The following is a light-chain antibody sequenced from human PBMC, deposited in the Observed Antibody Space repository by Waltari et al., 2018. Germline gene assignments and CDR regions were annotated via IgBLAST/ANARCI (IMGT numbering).Light chain of an antibody. CDR3: HQYSSFSQT. V-gene: IGKV1-5*03. Sequence: DIQMTQSPSTLSASVGHRVTITCRASQTVSTWLAWYQQKPGKAPKLLIYKTSILESGVPSRFSGSGSGTDFTLTISRLQPDDFATYFCHQYSSFSQTFGQGTRVEVK. CDR2: KTS. J-gene: IGKJ1*01. CDR1: QTVSTW.